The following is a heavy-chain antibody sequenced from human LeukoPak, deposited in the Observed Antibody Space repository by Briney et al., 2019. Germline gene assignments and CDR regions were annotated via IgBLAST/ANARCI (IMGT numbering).Heavy chain of an antibody. Sequence: SETLSLTCAVYGGSFSGYYWSWIRQPPGKGLEWIGEINHSGSTNYNPSLKSRVTISVDTSKNQFSLKLSSVTAADTAVYYCAKGIAVAGDDYWGQGTLVTVSS. CDR3: AKGIAVAGDDY. CDR2: INHSGST. D-gene: IGHD6-19*01. CDR1: GGSFSGYY. J-gene: IGHJ4*02. V-gene: IGHV4-34*01.